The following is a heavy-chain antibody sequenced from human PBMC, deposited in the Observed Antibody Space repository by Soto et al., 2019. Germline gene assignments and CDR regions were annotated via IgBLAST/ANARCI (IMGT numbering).Heavy chain of an antibody. CDR2: ISYSGTT. CDR3: ARRTDSGSYYSPDAFDI. CDR1: GGSISSSTYY. Sequence: SETLSLTCTVSGGSISSSTYYWGWIRQPPGKGLEWIGSISYSGTTYYNPSLKSRVTISVDTSKNQFSLKLSSVTAADTAVYYCARRTDSGSYYSPDAFDIWGQGTMVTVSS. J-gene: IGHJ3*02. D-gene: IGHD3-10*01. V-gene: IGHV4-39*01.